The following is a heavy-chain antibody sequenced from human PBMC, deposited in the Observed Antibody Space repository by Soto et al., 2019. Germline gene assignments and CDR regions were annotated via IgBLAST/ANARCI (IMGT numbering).Heavy chain of an antibody. J-gene: IGHJ6*02. CDR3: ARGRDGYKAYYYGMDV. D-gene: IGHD5-12*01. CDR1: GFTFSSYS. V-gene: IGHV3-21*01. Sequence: EVQLVESGGGLVKPGGSLRLSCAASGFTFSSYSMNWVRQAPGKGLEWVSSISSSSSYIYYADSVKGRFTISRDNAKNSLYLQMNSLRAEDTAVYYCARGRDGYKAYYYGMDVWGQGTMVTVSS. CDR2: ISSSSSYI.